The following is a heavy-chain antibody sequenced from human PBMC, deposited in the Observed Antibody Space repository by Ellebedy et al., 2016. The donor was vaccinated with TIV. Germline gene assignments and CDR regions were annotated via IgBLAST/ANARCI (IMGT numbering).Heavy chain of an antibody. CDR3: AKVQLGYSSSWYTYYYGMDV. D-gene: IGHD6-13*01. Sequence: GESLKISXAASGFTFSSYAMSWVRQAPGKGLEWVSAISGSGGSTYYADSVKGRFTISRDNSKNTLYLQMNSLRAEDTAVYYCAKVQLGYSSSWYTYYYGMDVWGQGTTVTVSS. CDR1: GFTFSSYA. J-gene: IGHJ6*02. CDR2: ISGSGGST. V-gene: IGHV3-23*01.